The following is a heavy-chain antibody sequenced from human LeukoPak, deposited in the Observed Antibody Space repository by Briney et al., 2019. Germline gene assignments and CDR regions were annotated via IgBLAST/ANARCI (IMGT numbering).Heavy chain of an antibody. J-gene: IGHJ4*02. D-gene: IGHD6-13*01. Sequence: GGSLRLSCVASGFTLSIYWMGWVRQAPGKGLEWVANIKEDGSETYYVDSVKGRFTISRDNAKNSLYLQVNSLRAEDTAAYYCARADFRGSSWDYAYWGQGALVTVSS. CDR1: GFTLSIYW. CDR3: ARADFRGSSWDYAY. CDR2: IKEDGSET. V-gene: IGHV3-7*04.